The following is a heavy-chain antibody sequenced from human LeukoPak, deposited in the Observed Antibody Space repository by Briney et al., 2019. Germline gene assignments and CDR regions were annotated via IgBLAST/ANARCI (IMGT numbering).Heavy chain of an antibody. CDR1: GFTFTSSA. D-gene: IGHD4-17*01. CDR2: IVVGSGNT. Sequence: EASVKVSCTASGFTFTSSAVQWVRHARGQRLEWIGWIVVGSGNTNYAQKSQERVTITRDMSTSTAYMELSSLRSEDTAVYYCAAATAVTTVDAFDIWGQGTMVTVSS. V-gene: IGHV1-58*01. J-gene: IGHJ3*02. CDR3: AAATAVTTVDAFDI.